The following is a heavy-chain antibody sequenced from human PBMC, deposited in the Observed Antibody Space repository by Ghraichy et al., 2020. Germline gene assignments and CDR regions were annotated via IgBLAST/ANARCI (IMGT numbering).Heavy chain of an antibody. V-gene: IGHV3-23*01. D-gene: IGHD3-22*01. Sequence: GGSLRLSCAGSGFTFSSYALSWVRQAPGKGLEWVSTISGGGGLMYYADSVKGRFIISRDNSKNIMYLQMNSLRAEDTARYYCAKLLHMKQATLAPPDGYWGQGTVVTFSS. J-gene: IGHJ4*02. CDR3: AKLLHMKQATLAPPDGY. CDR2: ISGGGGLM. CDR1: GFTFSSYA.